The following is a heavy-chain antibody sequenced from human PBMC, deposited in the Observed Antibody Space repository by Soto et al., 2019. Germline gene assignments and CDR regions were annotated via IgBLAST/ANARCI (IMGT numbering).Heavy chain of an antibody. CDR3: ARDRAGGAFDF. D-gene: IGHD1-26*01. J-gene: IGHJ3*01. CDR2: ITSSTSTI. CDR1: GFTFSSNYA. V-gene: IGHV3-48*02. Sequence: PGGSLRLSCATSGFTFSSNYAMNWFRQAPGKGLEWLSFITSSTSTIYYADSVKGRFTISRDNAKSSLYLQMNSLTDEDTAVYYCARDRAGGAFDFWGQGTMVTVSS.